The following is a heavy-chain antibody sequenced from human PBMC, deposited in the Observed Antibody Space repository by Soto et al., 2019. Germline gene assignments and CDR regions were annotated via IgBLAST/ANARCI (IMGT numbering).Heavy chain of an antibody. V-gene: IGHV3-23*01. CDR2: ISGSGGST. D-gene: IGHD4-17*01. CDR3: AKTGTTSTNPFDY. CDR1: GFTFSSYA. Sequence: GGSLRLSCAASGFTFSSYAMSWVRQAPGKGLEWVSAISGSGGSTYYAVSVKGRFTISRDKSKNTLYLQMNSLRAEDTAVNYCAKTGTTSTNPFDYWGQGTLVTVSS. J-gene: IGHJ4*02.